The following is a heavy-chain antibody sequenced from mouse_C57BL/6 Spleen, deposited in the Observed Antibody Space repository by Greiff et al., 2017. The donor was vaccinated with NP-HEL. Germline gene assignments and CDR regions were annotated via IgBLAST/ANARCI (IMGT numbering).Heavy chain of an antibody. J-gene: IGHJ4*01. Sequence: VQLQQSGAELARPGASVKLSCKASGYTFTSYGISWVKQRTGQGLEWIGEIYPRSGNTYYNEKFKGKAPLTADKSSSTAYMELRSLTSEDSAVYFCARWYYGSSHYYAMDYWGQGTSVTVSS. D-gene: IGHD1-1*01. V-gene: IGHV1-81*01. CDR3: ARWYYGSSHYYAMDY. CDR1: GYTFTSYG. CDR2: IYPRSGNT.